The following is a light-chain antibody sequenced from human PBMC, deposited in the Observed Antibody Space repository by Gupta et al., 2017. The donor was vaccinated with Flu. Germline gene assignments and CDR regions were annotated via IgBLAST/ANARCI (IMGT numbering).Light chain of an antibody. V-gene: IGKV2-28*01. CDR1: QSLLKSNGSNY. J-gene: IGKJ4*01. CDR2: WIS. Sequence: DIVMTQYPLSLPVSPGEPPSMTCRSSQSLLKSNGSNYLDWYLHIPLRSPQLLIYWISQRAYGVPDRFSGSGSVRDFTLKSRRGEAEDGGAYYFTQSLQNLTFGGGTKMEIK. CDR3: TQSLQNLT.